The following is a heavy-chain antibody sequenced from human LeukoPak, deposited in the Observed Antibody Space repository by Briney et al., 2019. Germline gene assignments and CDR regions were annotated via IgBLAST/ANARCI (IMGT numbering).Heavy chain of an antibody. Sequence: GGSLRLSCAASGFTFSSYALSWFRQAPGKGLEWVSAISESGGTTFYADSVKGRFTITRDNSKNTLYVQMNSLRGEDTAVYYCAKDYGPKQLVFLDSWGQGTLVTVSS. CDR1: GFTFSSYA. CDR3: AKDYGPKQLVFLDS. D-gene: IGHD6-6*01. J-gene: IGHJ4*02. V-gene: IGHV3-23*01. CDR2: ISESGGTT.